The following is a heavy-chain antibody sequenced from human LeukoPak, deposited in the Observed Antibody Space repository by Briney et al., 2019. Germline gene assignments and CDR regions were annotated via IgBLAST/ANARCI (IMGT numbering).Heavy chain of an antibody. J-gene: IGHJ4*02. CDR3: ASSGSRRRYYFDY. CDR1: GFTFSSYA. D-gene: IGHD6-19*01. CDR2: ISGSGGST. V-gene: IGHV3-23*01. Sequence: PGGSLRLSCAASGFTFSSYAMHWVRQAPGKGLEWVSAISGSGGSTYYADSVKGRFTISRDNSKNTLYVQVNSLGTEDTAVYYCASSGSRRRYYFDYWGQGTLVTVSS.